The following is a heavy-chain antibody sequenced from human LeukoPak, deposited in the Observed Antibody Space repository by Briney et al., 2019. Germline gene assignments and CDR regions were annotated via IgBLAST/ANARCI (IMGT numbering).Heavy chain of an antibody. CDR3: GSQFYDSGGYYFQH. Sequence: PSETLSLTCTVSGGSISSRSYYWGWIRQPPGKGLEWIANIYSSGSTYQNPSLKSRVTISVDTSKTHFSLKLGSLTAADTAVYYCGSQFYDSGGYYFQHWGQGTLVTVSS. J-gene: IGHJ1*01. CDR2: IYSSGST. D-gene: IGHD3-22*01. V-gene: IGHV4-39*02. CDR1: GGSISSRSYY.